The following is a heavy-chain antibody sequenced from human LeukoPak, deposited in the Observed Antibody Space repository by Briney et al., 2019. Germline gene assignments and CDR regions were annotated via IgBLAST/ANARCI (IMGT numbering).Heavy chain of an antibody. Sequence: ASVKVSCKASGYTFTSYGISWVRQAPGQGPEWMGWISGYNGNTNYAQKLQGRVTMTTDTSTSTAFMELRSLTSDDTAVYYCATLSDYRGSRPFDIWGQGTMVTVSS. D-gene: IGHD4-23*01. CDR2: ISGYNGNT. J-gene: IGHJ3*02. CDR3: ATLSDYRGSRPFDI. CDR1: GYTFTSYG. V-gene: IGHV1-18*01.